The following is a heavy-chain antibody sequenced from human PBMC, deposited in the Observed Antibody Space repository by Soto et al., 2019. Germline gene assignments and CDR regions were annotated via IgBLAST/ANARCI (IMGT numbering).Heavy chain of an antibody. D-gene: IGHD3-3*01. CDR3: ARDRYSYYDFWSGSLPYYYYGMDV. CDR1: GFTFSTYN. Sequence: GGSLRLSCAASGFTFSTYNMNWVRQAPGKGLEWVSSISSSSSYIYYADSVKGRFTISRDNAKNSLYLQMNSLRAEDTAVYYCARDRYSYYDFWSGSLPYYYYGMDVWGKGTTVTVST. V-gene: IGHV3-21*01. J-gene: IGHJ6*04. CDR2: ISSSSSYI.